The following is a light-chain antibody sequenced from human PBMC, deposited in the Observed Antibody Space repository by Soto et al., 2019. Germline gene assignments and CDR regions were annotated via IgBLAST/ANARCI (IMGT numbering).Light chain of an antibody. Sequence: QSALTQPASVSGSPGQSITISCTGTSSDVGSYNLVSWYQQHPDKAPKLMIYEGSKRPSGISNRFSGSKSDNTASLTISVLQAEDEADYFCCSYAGSSTPYVFGTGTKVTVL. CDR2: EGS. CDR3: CSYAGSSTPYV. J-gene: IGLJ1*01. CDR1: SSDVGSYNL. V-gene: IGLV2-23*01.